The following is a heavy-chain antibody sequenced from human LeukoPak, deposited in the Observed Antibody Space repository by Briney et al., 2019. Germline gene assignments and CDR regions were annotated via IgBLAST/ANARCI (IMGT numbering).Heavy chain of an antibody. J-gene: IGHJ4*02. D-gene: IGHD3-3*01. CDR2: IIPIFGTA. CDR3: ARGGPSYYDFWSGYYGGY. CDR1: GGTFGNYA. V-gene: IGHV1-69*01. Sequence: SVKVSCKASGGTFGNYAISWVRQAPGQGLEWMGGIIPIFGTANYAQKFQGRVTITADESTSTAYMELSSLRSEDTAVYYCARGGPSYYDFWSGYYGGYWGQGTLVTVSS.